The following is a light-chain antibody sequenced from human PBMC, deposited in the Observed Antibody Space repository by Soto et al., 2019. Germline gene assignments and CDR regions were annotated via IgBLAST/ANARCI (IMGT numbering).Light chain of an antibody. Sequence: EIVLTQSPGTLSLSPGERATLSCRASQSISSNLAWYLQKVGQAPRLLIYGASTRAPGISARFSGSGSGTEFTLTISSLEPEDFAVYYCQQRSNWPITFGQGTRLEIK. CDR3: QQRSNWPIT. CDR1: QSISSN. J-gene: IGKJ5*01. V-gene: IGKV3-11*01. CDR2: GAS.